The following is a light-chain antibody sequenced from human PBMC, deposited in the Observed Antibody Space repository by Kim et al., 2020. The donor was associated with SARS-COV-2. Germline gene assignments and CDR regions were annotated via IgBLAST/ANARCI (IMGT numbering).Light chain of an antibody. J-gene: IGLJ2*01. CDR1: KLGDKY. Sequence: SYELTQPPSVSVSPGQTANITCSGDKLGDKYACWYQQKPGQSPVLVIYEGTERPSGIPERFSGSKSGTTATLTISGTQAIDEADYYCQAWDSRTVIFGGGTQLTVL. CDR3: QAWDSRTVI. CDR2: EGT. V-gene: IGLV3-1*01.